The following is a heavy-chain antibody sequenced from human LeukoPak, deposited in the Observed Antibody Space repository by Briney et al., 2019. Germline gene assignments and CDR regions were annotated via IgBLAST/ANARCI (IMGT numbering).Heavy chain of an antibody. CDR3: AKDYGSGWYYYFDY. D-gene: IGHD6-19*01. CDR1: GFTFSSYG. CDR2: IWYDGSNK. J-gene: IGHJ4*02. Sequence: GGSLRLSCAASGFTFSSYGMHWVRQAPGKGLEWVAVIWYDGSNKYYADSVKGRFTISRDNSMKTLYLQMNSLRAEDTAVYYCAKDYGSGWYYYFDYWGQATLVTVSS. V-gene: IGHV3-33*06.